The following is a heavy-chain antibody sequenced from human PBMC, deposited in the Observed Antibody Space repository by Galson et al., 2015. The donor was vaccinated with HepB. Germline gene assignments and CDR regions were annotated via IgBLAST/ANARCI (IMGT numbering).Heavy chain of an antibody. CDR2: IWYDGSNK. CDR1: GFTFSSYG. D-gene: IGHD3-10*01. V-gene: IGHV3-33*06. CDR3: AKARGVRGVIGTPLGY. Sequence: SLRLSCAASGFTFSSYGMHWVRQAPGKGLEWVAVIWYDGSNKYYADSVKGRFTISRDNSKNTLYLQMNSLRAEDTAVYYCAKARGVRGVIGTPLGYWGQGTLVTVSS. J-gene: IGHJ4*02.